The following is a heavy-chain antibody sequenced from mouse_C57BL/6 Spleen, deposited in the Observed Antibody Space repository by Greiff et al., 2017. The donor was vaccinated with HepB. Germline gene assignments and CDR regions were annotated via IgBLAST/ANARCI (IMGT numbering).Heavy chain of an antibody. V-gene: IGHV1-55*01. CDR1: AYTFTSYW. CDR2: IDPGSGST. J-gene: IGHJ1*03. Sequence: QVLLKQSGAELVKPGASVKMSCKASAYTFTSYWITWVQQRPGQGLEWIGDIDPGSGSTNYNEKFKSKATLAVDTSSSTAYMQLRSLTSEDSAVYYCARSPPTVVAPYRYFDVWGTGTSVTVSS. D-gene: IGHD1-1*01. CDR3: ARSPPTVVAPYRYFDV.